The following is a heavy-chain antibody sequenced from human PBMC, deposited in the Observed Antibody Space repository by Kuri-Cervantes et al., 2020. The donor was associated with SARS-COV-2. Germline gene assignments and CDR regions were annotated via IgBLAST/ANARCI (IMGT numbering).Heavy chain of an antibody. D-gene: IGHD5-24*01. Sequence: LKISCAASGFTFSSYAMSWVRQAPGKGLEWVSAISGSGGSTYYADSVKGRFTISRDNSKNTLYLQMNSLRAEDTAVYYCAKEAVRGDGFFDYWGQGTLVTVSS. J-gene: IGHJ4*02. V-gene: IGHV3-23*01. CDR2: ISGSGGST. CDR1: GFTFSSYA. CDR3: AKEAVRGDGFFDY.